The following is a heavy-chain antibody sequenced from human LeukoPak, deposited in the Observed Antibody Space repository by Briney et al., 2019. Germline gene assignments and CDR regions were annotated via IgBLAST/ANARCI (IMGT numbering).Heavy chain of an antibody. CDR2: INHSGST. J-gene: IGHJ6*03. Sequence: SETLSLTCAVYGGSFSGYYWSWIRQPPGKGLEWIGEINHSGSTNYNPSLKSRVTISVDTSKNQFSLKLSSVTAADTAVYYCARARRQRYYYYMDVWGKGTTVTISS. CDR3: ARARRQRYYYYMDV. V-gene: IGHV4-34*01. CDR1: GGSFSGYY.